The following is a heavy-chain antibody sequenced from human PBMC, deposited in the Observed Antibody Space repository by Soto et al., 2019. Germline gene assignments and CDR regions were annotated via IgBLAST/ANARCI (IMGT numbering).Heavy chain of an antibody. Sequence: EVQLLESGGGLVQPGGSLRLSCAASGFTFSSYAMSWVRQAPGKGLEWVSAISGSGGSTYYADSVKGRFTISRDNSKNTLYLQMNSLRAEDTAVYYCPKVSANPYSFDYWGQGTLVTVSS. V-gene: IGHV3-23*01. CDR2: ISGSGGST. CDR1: GFTFSSYA. J-gene: IGHJ4*02. D-gene: IGHD3-3*02. CDR3: PKVSANPYSFDY.